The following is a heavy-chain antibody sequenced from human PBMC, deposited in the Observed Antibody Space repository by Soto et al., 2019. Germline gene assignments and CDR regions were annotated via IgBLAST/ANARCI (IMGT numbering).Heavy chain of an antibody. D-gene: IGHD4-17*01. CDR2: IIPALGTA. CDR3: ARPDFGEYWYFDL. J-gene: IGHJ2*01. CDR1: GGTFSSHT. V-gene: IGHV1-69*08. Sequence: QDQLVQSGAEVKKPGSSVKVSCKASGGTFSSHTFSWVRQAPGQGLEWMGRIIPALGTATYAQKFQGRVTITADESATTVSMDLNSLRSEDTAMYYCARPDFGEYWYFDLWGRGTPVTVSS.